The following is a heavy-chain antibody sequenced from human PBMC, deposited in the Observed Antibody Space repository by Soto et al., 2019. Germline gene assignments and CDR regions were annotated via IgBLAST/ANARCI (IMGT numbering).Heavy chain of an antibody. V-gene: IGHV1-18*01. CDR1: GYTFSNFG. J-gene: IGHJ4*02. CDR3: ARVIMIFGVPNLGSYIDE. D-gene: IGHD3-3*01. Sequence: AAVKVSCKSSGYTFSNFGLSWVRQAPGQGLEWMGWISPSNGQTIYAQNFHGRVTMTTDTSTATAHMELRSLISDDTAVYYCARVIMIFGVPNLGSYIDEWGQGPRLTVSS. CDR2: ISPSNGQT.